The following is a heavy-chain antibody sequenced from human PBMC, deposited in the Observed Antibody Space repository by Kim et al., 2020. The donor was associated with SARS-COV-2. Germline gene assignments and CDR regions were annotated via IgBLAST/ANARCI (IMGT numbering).Heavy chain of an antibody. J-gene: IGHJ4*02. CDR1: GFTFSSYA. CDR2: ISGSGGST. Sequence: GGSLRLSCAASGFTFSSYAMSWVRQAPGKGLEWVSAISGSGGSTYYADSVKGRFTISRDNSKNTLYLQMNSLRAEDTAVYYCAKDKKTQQWLVLTIDYWGQGTLVTVSS. V-gene: IGHV3-23*01. D-gene: IGHD6-19*01. CDR3: AKDKKTQQWLVLTIDY.